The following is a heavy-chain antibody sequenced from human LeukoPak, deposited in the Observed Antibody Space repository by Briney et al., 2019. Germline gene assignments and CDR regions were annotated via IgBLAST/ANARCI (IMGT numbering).Heavy chain of an antibody. CDR1: GGSFSGYY. J-gene: IGHJ5*02. D-gene: IGHD3-3*01. V-gene: IGHV4-34*01. CDR2: INHSGST. Sequence: SETLSLTCAVYGGSFSGYYWSWIRQPPGKGLEWIGEINHSGSTNYDPSLKSRVTMSVDTSKNQFSLKLGSVTAADTAVYYCARAKSYDFWSGYYDWFDPWGQGTLVTVSS. CDR3: ARAKSYDFWSGYYDWFDP.